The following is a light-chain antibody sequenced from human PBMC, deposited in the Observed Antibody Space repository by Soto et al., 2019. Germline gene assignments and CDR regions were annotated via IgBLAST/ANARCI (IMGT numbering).Light chain of an antibody. Sequence: EIVLTQSPGTLSLSPGERATLSCRASQSVNSSFLAWYQQRPGQAPRLLIFGASYRATGIPDRFSGSGSGTDFTLTISRLEPEDFAVYYCQHYGSSPPEFTFGPGTKVDSK. V-gene: IGKV3-20*01. CDR3: QHYGSSPPEFT. CDR1: QSVNSSF. J-gene: IGKJ3*01. CDR2: GAS.